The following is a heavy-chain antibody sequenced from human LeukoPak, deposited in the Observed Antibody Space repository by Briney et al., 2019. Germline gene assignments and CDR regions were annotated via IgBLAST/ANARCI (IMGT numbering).Heavy chain of an antibody. J-gene: IGHJ3*02. CDR2: IYNDGNSR. V-gene: IGHV3-30*14. D-gene: IGHD1-14*01. CDR3: ARGYHPTDAFDI. CDR1: RFTFSAYT. Sequence: GGSLRLSCAASRFTFSAYTMHWVRQAPGKGLEWVAFIYNDGNSRYYADSVKGRFTISRDNSKDTLFLQMNSLRADDTAVYYCARGYHPTDAFDIWGQGTMVTVSS.